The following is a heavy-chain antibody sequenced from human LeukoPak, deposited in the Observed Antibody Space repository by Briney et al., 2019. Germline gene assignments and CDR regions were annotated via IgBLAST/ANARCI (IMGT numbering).Heavy chain of an antibody. CDR1: GGTFSGCA. J-gene: IGHJ5*02. V-gene: IGHV1-69*13. CDR3: ARGGAAAENWFDP. Sequence: GASVKVSCKASGGTFSGCAISWVRQAPGQGLEWMGGIIPIFGTANYAQKFQGRVTITADESTSTAYMELSSLRSEDTAVYYCARGGAAAENWFDPWGQGTLVTVSS. D-gene: IGHD6-13*01. CDR2: IIPIFGTA.